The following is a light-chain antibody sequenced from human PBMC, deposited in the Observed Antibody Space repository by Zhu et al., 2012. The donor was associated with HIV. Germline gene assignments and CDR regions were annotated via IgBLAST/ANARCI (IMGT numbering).Light chain of an antibody. CDR2: GAS. CDR1: QSIGSK. Sequence: EIVMTQSPGTLSVSPGERATLSCRASQSIGSKLAWYQHKPGQAPRLLIYGASTRATGIPARFSGSGSGTDFTLTISSLQSEDFAVYYCQQYDNWLRTFGQGTTVEIK. CDR3: QQYDNWLRT. J-gene: IGKJ1*01. V-gene: IGKV3-15*01.